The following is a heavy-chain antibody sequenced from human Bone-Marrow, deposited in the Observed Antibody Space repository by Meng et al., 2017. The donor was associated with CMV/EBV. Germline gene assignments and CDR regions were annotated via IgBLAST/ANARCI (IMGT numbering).Heavy chain of an antibody. D-gene: IGHD6-19*01. CDR1: GYTFTGFF. Sequence: ASVKVSCKASGYTFTGFFVHWVRQAPGQGLEWMGWINPKSGDTDSPQKFQGRVTVTRDTSINTAYMELTRLRSDDTAAYYCARGRAVSGNLRFYFDYWGQGPLVTVSS. J-gene: IGHJ4*02. V-gene: IGHV1-2*02. CDR3: ARGRAVSGNLRFYFDY. CDR2: INPKSGDT.